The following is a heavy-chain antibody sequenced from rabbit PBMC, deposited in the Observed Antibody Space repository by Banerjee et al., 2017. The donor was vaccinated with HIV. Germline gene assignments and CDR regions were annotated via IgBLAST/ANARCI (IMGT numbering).Heavy chain of an antibody. CDR3: ARYYIFYGMDL. CDR1: GFDFSAYS. D-gene: IGHD4-1*01. CDR2: IYTGRGST. V-gene: IGHV1S47*01. Sequence: QEQLVESGGGLVQPEGSLTLSCKTSGFDFSAYSMSWVRQAPGKGLEWIGAIYTGRGSTDYANWVNGRFTISSDNAQYTVDLQMNSLTAADTATYFCARYYIFYGMDLWGQGTLVTDS. J-gene: IGHJ3*01.